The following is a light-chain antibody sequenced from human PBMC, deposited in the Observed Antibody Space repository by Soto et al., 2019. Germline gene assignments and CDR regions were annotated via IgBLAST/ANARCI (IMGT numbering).Light chain of an antibody. Sequence: DIQMTQSPSTLSASVGDRVTITCRASQSISTWLAWYQQEPGKAPKLLIHKASSLQSGVPSRFSGSGSGTDFTLTISSLHPDDFATYCCQQYNSSSPTFGQGTRVEIK. V-gene: IGKV1-5*03. J-gene: IGKJ1*01. CDR1: QSISTW. CDR2: KAS. CDR3: QQYNSSSPT.